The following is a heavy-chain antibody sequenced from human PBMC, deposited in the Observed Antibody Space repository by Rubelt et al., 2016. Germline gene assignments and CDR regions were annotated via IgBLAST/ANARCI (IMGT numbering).Heavy chain of an antibody. J-gene: IGHJ4*02. Sequence: QLQLQESGPGLVKPSETLSLTCTVSGGSISSSSYYWGWIRQPPGKGLEWIGSIYYSGSTYYNPSLKSRVTISVDPSKNQFSLKRSSVTAADTAVYYWARAGDTMVRGVITNWGQGTLVTVSS. CDR2: IYYSGST. D-gene: IGHD3-10*01. V-gene: IGHV4-39*07. CDR3: ARAGDTMVRGVITN. CDR1: GGSISSSSYY.